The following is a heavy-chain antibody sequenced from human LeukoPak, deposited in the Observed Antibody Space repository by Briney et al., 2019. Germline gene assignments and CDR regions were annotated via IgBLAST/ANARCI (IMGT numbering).Heavy chain of an antibody. CDR2: IYYSGST. J-gene: IGHJ3*02. V-gene: IGHV4-39*01. CDR1: GGSISSSSYY. CDR3: ARQDGDYGDYPDAFDI. Sequence: SETLSLTCTVSGGSISSSSYYWGWIRQPPGKGLEWIGSIYYSGSTYYNPSLKSRVTISVDTSKNQFSLKLSSVTAADTAVYYCARQDGDYGDYPDAFDIWGQGTMVTVSS. D-gene: IGHD4-17*01.